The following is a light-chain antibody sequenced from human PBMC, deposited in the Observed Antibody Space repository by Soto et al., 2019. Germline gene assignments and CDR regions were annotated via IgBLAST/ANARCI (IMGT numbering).Light chain of an antibody. Sequence: QSALTQPASVSGSPGQSITISCTGTSSDVGSYNLVSWYQQRPGKAPKLMIYEGSKRPSGVSNRFSGSKSGNTASLTISGLQAEDEADYYCCSSAGSSVFGPGTKLPVL. CDR1: SSDVGSYNL. CDR2: EGS. CDR3: CSSAGSSV. J-gene: IGLJ1*01. V-gene: IGLV2-23*01.